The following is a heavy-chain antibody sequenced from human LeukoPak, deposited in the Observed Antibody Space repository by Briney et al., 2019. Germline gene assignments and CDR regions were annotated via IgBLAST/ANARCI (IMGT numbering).Heavy chain of an antibody. V-gene: IGHV3-30-3*02. D-gene: IGHD6-13*01. CDR2: ISSDGSNK. J-gene: IGHJ4*02. Sequence: PGGSLRLSCAASTFTFSIYAIHWVRLAPGKGLEWVAVISSDGSNKYYADSVKGRFTISRDNSKNTLYLQMNSLRAEDTAVYYCAKSFGYSRSWFDYWGQGTPVTVSS. CDR3: AKSFGYSRSWFDY. CDR1: TFTFSIYA.